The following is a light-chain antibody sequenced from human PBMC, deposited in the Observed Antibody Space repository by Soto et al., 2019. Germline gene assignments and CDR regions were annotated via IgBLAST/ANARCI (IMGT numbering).Light chain of an antibody. Sequence: QSALTQPASVSGSPGQSITISCTGTSSDIGAYNYVSWYQQHPGKAPKLLIYEVTNRPSGVSDRFSGSKSGNTASLTISGLQAEDEANYYCSSYRSGGTFVFGSGTQLTVL. CDR3: SSYRSGGTFV. CDR2: EVT. V-gene: IGLV2-14*01. CDR1: SSDIGAYNY. J-gene: IGLJ7*01.